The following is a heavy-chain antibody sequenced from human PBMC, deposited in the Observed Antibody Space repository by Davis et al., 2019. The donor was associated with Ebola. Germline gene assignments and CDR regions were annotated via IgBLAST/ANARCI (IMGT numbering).Heavy chain of an antibody. V-gene: IGHV3-30*18. D-gene: IGHD3-22*01. Sequence: GGSLRLSCAASGFTFSSYGMHWVRQAPGKGLEWVAFISHDGSNKYYADSVRGRFTISRDNSKNTLILQMNSLRAEDTAVYYCAKDFSVPYYHDNSGYLPNYWGQGTLVSVSS. J-gene: IGHJ4*02. CDR1: GFTFSSYG. CDR2: ISHDGSNK. CDR3: AKDFSVPYYHDNSGYLPNY.